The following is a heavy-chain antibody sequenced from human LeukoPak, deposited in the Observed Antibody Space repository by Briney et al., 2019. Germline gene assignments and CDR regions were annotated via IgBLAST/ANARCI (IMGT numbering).Heavy chain of an antibody. CDR1: GGTFSSFA. CDR2: VIPIFDTA. Sequence: GASVKVSCKASGGTFSSFAISWVRQAPGQGLEWMGGVIPIFDTAYYAQKFQGRVTITAEKSTSTAYMEPSSLRSEDTAVYYCARAGEGYKSYYYYVDVWGKGTTVTVSS. J-gene: IGHJ6*03. V-gene: IGHV1-69*06. D-gene: IGHD5-24*01. CDR3: ARAGEGYKSYYYYVDV.